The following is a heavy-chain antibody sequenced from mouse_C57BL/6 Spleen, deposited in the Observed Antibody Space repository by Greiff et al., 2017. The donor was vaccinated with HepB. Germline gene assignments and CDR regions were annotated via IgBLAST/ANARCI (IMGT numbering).Heavy chain of an antibody. V-gene: IGHV5-4*01. Sequence: EVKLMESGGGLVKPGGSLKLSCAASGFTFSSYAMSWVRQTPEKRLEWVATISDGGSYTYYPDNVKGRFTISRANAKNNLYLQMSHLKSEDTAMYYCARDDYGRNYFDYWGQGTTLTVSS. D-gene: IGHD2-4*01. CDR3: ARDDYGRNYFDY. CDR1: GFTFSSYA. CDR2: ISDGGSYT. J-gene: IGHJ2*01.